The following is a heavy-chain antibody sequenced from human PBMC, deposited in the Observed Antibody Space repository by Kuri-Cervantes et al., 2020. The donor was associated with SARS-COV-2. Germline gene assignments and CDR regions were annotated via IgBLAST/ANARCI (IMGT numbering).Heavy chain of an antibody. CDR1: GFTFGNAW. D-gene: IGHD3-22*01. CDR3: TTSPRYYYDSSGQSRSFDY. V-gene: IGHV3-15*01. CDR2: IKSKTDGGTT. J-gene: IGHJ4*02. Sequence: GGSLRLSCAASGFTFGNAWMTWVRQAPGKGLEWVGRIKSKTDGGTTDYAAPVKGRFTISRDDSKNTLYLQMNSLKTEDTAVYYCTTSPRYYYDSSGQSRSFDYWGQGTLVTVSS.